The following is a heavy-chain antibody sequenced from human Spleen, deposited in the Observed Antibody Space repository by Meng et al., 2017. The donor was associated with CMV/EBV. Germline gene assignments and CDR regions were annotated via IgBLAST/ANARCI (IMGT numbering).Heavy chain of an antibody. CDR2: ISGSGYST. D-gene: IGHD2-8*01. CDR1: GFTFNTHA. J-gene: IGHJ4*02. CDR3: ANGDYCSNGVCHDY. Sequence: GESLKISCAASGFTFNTHAMSWVRQAPGKGLEWVSGISGSGYSTYYADAVKGRFTISRDNSKNTLYLEMNSLRAEDTAVYYCANGDYCSNGVCHDYWGQGTQVTVSS. V-gene: IGHV3-23*01.